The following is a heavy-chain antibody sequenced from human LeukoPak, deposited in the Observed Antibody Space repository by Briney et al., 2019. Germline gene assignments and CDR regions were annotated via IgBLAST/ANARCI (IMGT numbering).Heavy chain of an antibody. Sequence: GGSLRLSCAASGFTLSTYWMSWVRQAPGKGLEWVAKINQDGSEKYYVDSVKGRFTISRDNAKNSLYLQMNSLRAEDTAVYYCLRDLGPFDYWGQGTLVTVSS. CDR3: LRDLGPFDY. J-gene: IGHJ4*02. CDR2: INQDGSEK. CDR1: GFTLSTYW. V-gene: IGHV3-7*01.